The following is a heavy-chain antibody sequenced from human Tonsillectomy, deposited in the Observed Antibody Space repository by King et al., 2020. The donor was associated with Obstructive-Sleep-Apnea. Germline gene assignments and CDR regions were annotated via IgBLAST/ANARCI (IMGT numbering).Heavy chain of an antibody. CDR2: IYIGGGT. Sequence: VQLVESGGGLVQPGGSVRLSCAASGFTVSSNYMSWVRQAPGKGLEWVSVIYIGGGTYYAGSVKGRFTISRDTSKNTLYLQMNSLRAEDTAVYYCARVVGAIIYWGQGMLVTVSS. D-gene: IGHD1-26*01. J-gene: IGHJ4*02. CDR3: ARVVGAIIY. CDR1: GFTVSSNY. V-gene: IGHV3-66*01.